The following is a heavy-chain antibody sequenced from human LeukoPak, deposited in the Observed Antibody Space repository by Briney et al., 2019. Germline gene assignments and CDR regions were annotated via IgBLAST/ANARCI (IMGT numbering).Heavy chain of an antibody. CDR2: INPSDGSV. D-gene: IGHD5-18*01. V-gene: IGHV1-46*01. CDR3: ARSPGNVDTASDDY. CDR1: GYTFTSYW. J-gene: IGHJ4*02. Sequence: ASVKVSCKASGYTFTSYWIQWVRQAPGQGLEWVGLINPSDGSVAYAHRFQGRVTMTRDTSTSIVYMDLSSLRSEDTAVYYCARSPGNVDTASDDYWGQGTLVTVSS.